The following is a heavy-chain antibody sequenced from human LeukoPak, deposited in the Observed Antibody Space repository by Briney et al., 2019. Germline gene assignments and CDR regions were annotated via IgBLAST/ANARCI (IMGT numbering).Heavy chain of an antibody. J-gene: IGHJ3*02. D-gene: IGHD1-20*01. V-gene: IGHV1-2*06. CDR3: ARDLITGTTGHVLHGAFDI. Sequence: ASVKVSCKASGYTFAGYYIHWVRQAPGQGLEWMGRINPNSGDTNYAQKFQGRVTVTRDTSITTAYMELSSLTSDDTALYYCARDLITGTTGHVLHGAFDIWGQGTMVTVSS. CDR1: GYTFAGYY. CDR2: INPNSGDT.